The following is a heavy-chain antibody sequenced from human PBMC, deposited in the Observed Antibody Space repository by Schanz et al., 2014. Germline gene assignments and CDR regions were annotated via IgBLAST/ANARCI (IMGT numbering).Heavy chain of an antibody. J-gene: IGHJ6*02. CDR1: GFTVSSNH. D-gene: IGHD6-13*01. Sequence: EGQLAESGGGLVQPGGSLRLSCAVSGFTVSSNHMSWVRQAPGKGLEWVSVIYSGIGAYYADSVKDRFTVSRDNSKNTVYLQMNRLRAEHTSVYFGARVRRRIATPSNAAFRNYYYDAMDVWGQGTTVTVSS. CDR2: IYSGIGA. V-gene: IGHV3-66*01. CDR3: ARVRRRIATPSNAAFRNYYYDAMDV.